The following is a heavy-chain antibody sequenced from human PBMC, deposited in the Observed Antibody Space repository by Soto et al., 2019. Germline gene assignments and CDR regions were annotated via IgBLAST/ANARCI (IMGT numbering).Heavy chain of an antibody. V-gene: IGHV3-23*01. CDR1: GFTFSSYA. J-gene: IGHJ4*02. Sequence: EVQLLESGGGLVQPGGSLRLSCAASGFTFSSYAMSWVRQAPGKGLEWVSAISGSGGSTYYADSVKGRFTISRDNSKNTLYLQTDMLRAEDTAVDYCAKGGGYCSSAGCKVRSDYWGQGTLVTVSS. D-gene: IGHD2-2*01. CDR2: ISGSGGST. CDR3: AKGGGYCSSAGCKVRSDY.